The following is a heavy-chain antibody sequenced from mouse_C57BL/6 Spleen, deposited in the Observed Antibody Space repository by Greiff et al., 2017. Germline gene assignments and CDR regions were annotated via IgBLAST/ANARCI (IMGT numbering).Heavy chain of an antibody. J-gene: IGHJ1*03. CDR1: GYAFSSSW. Sequence: VQLQQSGPELVKPGASVKISCKASGYAFSSSWMNWVKQRPGKGLEWIGRIYPGDGDTNYNGKFKGKATLTVDKSSSTAYMQLSSLTSEDSAVYFCARWLLLYFYVWGTGTTVTVSS. D-gene: IGHD2-3*01. CDR3: ARWLLLYFYV. CDR2: IYPGDGDT. V-gene: IGHV1-82*01.